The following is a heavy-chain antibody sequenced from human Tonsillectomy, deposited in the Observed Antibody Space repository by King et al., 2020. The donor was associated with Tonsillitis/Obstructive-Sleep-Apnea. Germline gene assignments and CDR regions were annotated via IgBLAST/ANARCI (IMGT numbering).Heavy chain of an antibody. CDR3: AKDRRRITIFGVVRSFYMDV. CDR1: GFTFSSYA. J-gene: IGHJ6*03. D-gene: IGHD3-3*01. Sequence: VQLVESGGGLVPPGGSLRLSCAAAGFTFSSYAMSWVRQAPGKGLEWVSAISGSGGSTYYADSVRGGFPISRDNSKNTLYLQMNSLRAGDTAVYDCAKDRRRITIFGVVRSFYMDVWGKGTTVTVSS. V-gene: IGHV3-23*04. CDR2: ISGSGGST.